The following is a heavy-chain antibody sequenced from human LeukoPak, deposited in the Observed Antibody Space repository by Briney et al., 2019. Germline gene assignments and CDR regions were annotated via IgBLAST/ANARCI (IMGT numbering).Heavy chain of an antibody. CDR1: GYTFSSYY. D-gene: IGHD4-23*01. Sequence: ASVKVSCKASGYTFSSYYMHWVRQAPGQGHDWVGLINLTGDSTNYAQNFRGRVTMTRDTSTSTVYMDLSSLRSEDTAVYYCAREASGGYFDYWGQGTLVTVSS. V-gene: IGHV1-46*01. CDR3: AREASGGYFDY. J-gene: IGHJ4*02. CDR2: INLTGDST.